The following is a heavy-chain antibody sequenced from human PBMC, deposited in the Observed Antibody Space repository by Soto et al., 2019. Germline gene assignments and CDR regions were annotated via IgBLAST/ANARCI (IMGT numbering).Heavy chain of an antibody. CDR1: GFTFSSYA. D-gene: IGHD4-17*01. J-gene: IGHJ4*02. CDR3: ARVLLRLRGKSYFDY. V-gene: IGHV3-30-3*01. Sequence: PGGSLRLSCAASGFTFSSYAMHWVRQAPGKGLEWVAVISYDGSNKYYADSVKGRFTISRDNSKNTLYLQMNSLRAEDTAVYYCARVLLRLRGKSYFDYWGQGTLVTVSS. CDR2: ISYDGSNK.